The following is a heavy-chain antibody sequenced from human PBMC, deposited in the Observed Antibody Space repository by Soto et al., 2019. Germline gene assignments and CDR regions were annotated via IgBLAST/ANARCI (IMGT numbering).Heavy chain of an antibody. CDR2: IYNSGST. CDR1: GGSISSYY. J-gene: IGHJ4*02. CDR3: ARGGDTTKVDF. V-gene: IGHV4-59*12. D-gene: IGHD3-16*01. Sequence: SETLSLTCTVSGGSISSYYWSWIRQPPGKGLEWIGFIYNSGSTNYNPSLKSRATISVDTSTNQFSLNLRSVTAADTAVYYCARGGDTTKVDFWGQGTLVTSPQ.